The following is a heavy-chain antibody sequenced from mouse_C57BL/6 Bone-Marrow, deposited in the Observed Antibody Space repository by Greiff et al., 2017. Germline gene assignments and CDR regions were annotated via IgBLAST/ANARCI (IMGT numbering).Heavy chain of an antibody. J-gene: IGHJ2*01. D-gene: IGHD3-2*02. V-gene: IGHV1-61*01. CDR2: IYPSDSET. CDR3: AIQLRQGY. Sequence: QVQLQQPGAELVRPGSSVKLSCKASGYTFTSYWMDWVKQRPGQGLEWIGNIYPSDSETHYNQKFKDKDTLTVDKSSSTAYMQLSSLTSEDSAVYYCAIQLRQGYWGQGTTLTVSS. CDR1: GYTFTSYW.